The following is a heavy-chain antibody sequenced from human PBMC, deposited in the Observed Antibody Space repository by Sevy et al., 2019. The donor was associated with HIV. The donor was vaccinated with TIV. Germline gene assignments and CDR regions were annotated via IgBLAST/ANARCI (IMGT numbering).Heavy chain of an antibody. V-gene: IGHV2-5*01. J-gene: IGHJ4*02. CDR2: IYWNDDK. D-gene: IGHD2-2*02. Sequence: SGPTLVKPTQTLTLTCTFSGFSLSTSGVGVGWIRQPPGKALEWLALIYWNDDKRYSPSLKSRLTITKDISKNQVVLTMTNMDPVDTVTYYCAHSIDTREFFDYWGQRTLVTVSS. CDR1: GFSLSTSGVG. CDR3: AHSIDTREFFDY.